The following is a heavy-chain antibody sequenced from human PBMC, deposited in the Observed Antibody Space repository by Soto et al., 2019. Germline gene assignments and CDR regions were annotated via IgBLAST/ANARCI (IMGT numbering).Heavy chain of an antibody. CDR2: ISIRGGSF. V-gene: IGHV3-23*01. D-gene: IGHD2-15*01. J-gene: IGHJ4*02. CDR1: GFTFNTYP. CDR3: AKGGVPVVASHSHFDC. Sequence: GGSLRLSCAASGFTFNTYPMSWVRQAPGKGLEWVSGISIRGGSFYYADSVKGRFTISRDNSNNILFLQMNSLRAEDTAIYYCAKGGVPVVASHSHFDCWGQGTLVTVSS.